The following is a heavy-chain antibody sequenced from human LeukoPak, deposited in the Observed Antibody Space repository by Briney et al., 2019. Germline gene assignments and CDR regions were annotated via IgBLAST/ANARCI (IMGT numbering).Heavy chain of an antibody. J-gene: IGHJ4*02. Sequence: GGSLRLSCAASEFPFNGYWMSWVRQAPGKGLECVANINQDGSEKYYVDSVRGRFTISRDNAKNSPYLQMNSLRAEDTAVYYCARLGRWTQLWSYGIWGRGTLVTVSS. CDR3: ARLGRWTQLWSYGI. D-gene: IGHD5-18*01. V-gene: IGHV3-7*01. CDR1: EFPFNGYW. CDR2: INQDGSEK.